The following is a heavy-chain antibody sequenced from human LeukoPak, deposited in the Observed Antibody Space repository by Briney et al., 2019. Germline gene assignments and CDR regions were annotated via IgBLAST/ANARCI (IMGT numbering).Heavy chain of an antibody. CDR3: ARGPPPRAKYSSSWFRWFDP. CDR2: ISSSSSTI. Sequence: GRSLRLSCAASGFTFSSYSMNWVRQAPGKGLEWVSYISSSSSTIYYADSVKGRFTISRDNAKNSLYLQMNSLRAEDTAVYYCARGPPPRAKYSSSWFRWFDPWGQGTLVTVSS. J-gene: IGHJ5*02. D-gene: IGHD6-13*01. CDR1: GFTFSSYS. V-gene: IGHV3-48*01.